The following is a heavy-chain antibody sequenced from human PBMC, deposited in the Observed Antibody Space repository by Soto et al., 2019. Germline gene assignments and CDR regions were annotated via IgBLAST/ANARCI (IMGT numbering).Heavy chain of an antibody. CDR3: AKDQEGYCGGGSCYHNWFDP. CDR1: GFTFSTYA. J-gene: IGHJ5*02. CDR2: VSYDGRTK. Sequence: QVQLVESGGGVVQPGRSLRLSCAASGFTFSTYAMHWVRQPPGKWLEWVAVVSYDGRTKHYGDSVKGRFTISRYNSKNTLYLQMNILRAEDTAVYYCAKDQEGYCGGGSCYHNWFDPWGQGTLVTVSS. D-gene: IGHD2-15*01. V-gene: IGHV3-30*18.